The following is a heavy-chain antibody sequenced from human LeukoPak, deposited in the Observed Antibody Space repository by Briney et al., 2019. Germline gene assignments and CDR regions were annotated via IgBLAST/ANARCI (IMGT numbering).Heavy chain of an antibody. D-gene: IGHD1-26*01. J-gene: IGHJ3*01. CDR2: IYYNGRT. Sequence: SETLSLTCTVSGASIYTSSYYWGWIRQPPGKGLEWIGNIYYNGRTYYNSSLESRVTMSVDTSKNQFSLKLSSVTAADTAVYFCARRGTVGVTTNAFDVWGQGTMVTVSS. CDR1: GASIYTSSYY. CDR3: ARRGTVGVTTNAFDV. V-gene: IGHV4-39*01.